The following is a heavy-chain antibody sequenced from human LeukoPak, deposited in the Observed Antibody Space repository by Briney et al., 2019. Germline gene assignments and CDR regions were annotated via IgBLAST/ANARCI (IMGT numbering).Heavy chain of an antibody. CDR3: ARAGYSYARSFDY. V-gene: IGHV4-34*01. D-gene: IGHD5-18*01. J-gene: IGHJ4*02. CDR2: INHSGST. CDR1: GGSFSGYY. Sequence: SETLSLTCAVYGGSFSGYYWSWIRQPPGKGLEWIGEINHSGSTNYNPSLKSRVTISVDASKYQFSLKLSSVTAADTAVYYCARAGYSYARSFDYWGQGTLVTVSS.